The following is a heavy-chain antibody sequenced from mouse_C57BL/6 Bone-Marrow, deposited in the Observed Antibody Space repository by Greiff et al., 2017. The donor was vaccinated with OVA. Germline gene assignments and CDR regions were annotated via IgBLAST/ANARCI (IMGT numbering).Heavy chain of an antibody. J-gene: IGHJ1*03. D-gene: IGHD2-5*01. V-gene: IGHV1-39*01. Sequence: EVKLQESGPELVKPGASVKISCKASGYSFTDYNMNWVKQSNGKSLEWIGVINPNYGTTSYNQKFKGKATLTVDQSSSTAYMQLNSLTSEDSAVYYCARGGDYSNFYWYFDVWGTGTTVTVSS. CDR2: INPNYGTT. CDR3: ARGGDYSNFYWYFDV. CDR1: GYSFTDYN.